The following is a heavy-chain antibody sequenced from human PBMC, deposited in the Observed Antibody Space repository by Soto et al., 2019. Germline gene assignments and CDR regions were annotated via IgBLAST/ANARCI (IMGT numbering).Heavy chain of an antibody. CDR2: IIPIFGTA. D-gene: IGHD5-12*01. Sequence: ASVKVSCKASGGTFSSYAISWVRQAPGQGLEWMGGIIPIFGTANYAQKFQGRVTITADESTSTAYMELSSLRSEDTAVYYCARDSMATIKGNLDYWGQGTLVTVSS. V-gene: IGHV1-69*13. CDR3: ARDSMATIKGNLDY. CDR1: GGTFSSYA. J-gene: IGHJ4*02.